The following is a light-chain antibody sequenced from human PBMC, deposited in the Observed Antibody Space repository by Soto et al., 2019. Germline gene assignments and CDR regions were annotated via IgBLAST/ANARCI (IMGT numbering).Light chain of an antibody. CDR3: QQRSNWPALT. V-gene: IGKV3-11*01. CDR1: QSVSSY. J-gene: IGKJ4*01. CDR2: DAS. Sequence: IVLTQSPATLSLSPRERATLSCRASQSVSSYLAWYQQKPGQAPRLLIYDASNRATGIPARFSGSGSGTDFTLTISSLEPEDFAVYYCQQRSNWPALTFSGGTKVDIK.